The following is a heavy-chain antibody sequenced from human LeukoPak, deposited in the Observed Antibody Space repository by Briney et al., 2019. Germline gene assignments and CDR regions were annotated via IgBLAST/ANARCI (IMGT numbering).Heavy chain of an antibody. CDR2: IFYSGST. Sequence: SETLSLTCTVSGGSMSSYYWSWIRQPPGKGLEWIGYIFYSGSTNYNPSLKSRVTLSVDTSKNQFSLKLGSVTAADTAVYYCARQPYMLGAYYFDYWGQGTLVTVSS. D-gene: IGHD1-26*01. CDR3: ARQPYMLGAYYFDY. V-gene: IGHV4-59*08. CDR1: GGSMSSYY. J-gene: IGHJ4*02.